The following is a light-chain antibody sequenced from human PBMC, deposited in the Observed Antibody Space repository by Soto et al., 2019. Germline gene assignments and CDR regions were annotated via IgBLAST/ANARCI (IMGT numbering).Light chain of an antibody. J-gene: IGKJ3*01. V-gene: IGKV3-11*01. CDR1: QSVSRD. Sequence: DIVSTQSPATLSLSPGERATLSCRASQSVSRDFAWYQQKPGQAPRLLIYDASNRATGIPARFSGSGSGTDFTLTINSLQPEDFAVYYCQHRHNFGPGTKVDFK. CDR3: QHRHN. CDR2: DAS.